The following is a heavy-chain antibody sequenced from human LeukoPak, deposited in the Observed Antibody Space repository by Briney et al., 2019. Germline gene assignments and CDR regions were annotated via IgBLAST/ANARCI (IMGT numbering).Heavy chain of an antibody. J-gene: IGHJ4*02. V-gene: IGHV1-69*13. Sequence: SVKVSCKASGGTFSSYAISWVRQAPGQGLEWMGGIIPIFGTANYAQKFQGRVTITADESTSTAYMELRSLRSDDTAVYYCARDSLKRTNPLFDYWGQGTLVTVSS. CDR2: IIPIFGTA. CDR1: GGTFSSYA. D-gene: IGHD1-14*01. CDR3: ARDSLKRTNPLFDY.